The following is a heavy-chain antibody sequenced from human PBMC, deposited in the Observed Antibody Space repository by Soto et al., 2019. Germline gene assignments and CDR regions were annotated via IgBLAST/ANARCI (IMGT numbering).Heavy chain of an antibody. CDR1: GGSISSYY. V-gene: IGHV4-59*01. CDR3: ARGVAGGYTVKGGIDY. CDR2: IYYSGGT. D-gene: IGHD3-22*01. J-gene: IGHJ4*02. Sequence: PSETLSLTCTVSGGSISSYYWSWIRQPPGKGLEWIGYIYYSGGTNYNPSLKSRVTISVDTSKNQFSLKLSSVTAADTAVYYCARGVAGGYTVKGGIDYWGQGTLVTAPQ.